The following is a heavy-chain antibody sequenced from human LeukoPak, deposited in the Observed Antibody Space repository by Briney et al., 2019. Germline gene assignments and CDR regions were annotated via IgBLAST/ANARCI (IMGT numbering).Heavy chain of an antibody. J-gene: IGHJ5*02. CDR3: ARGGTYNDILSFDP. Sequence: SETLSLTCTVSGGSISYYYWTWIRQSPGKGLGWIGQIYYTGSTYYNPSLKRRVTISVDTSRNQFSLTLTSVTAADTAVYHCARGGTYNDILSFDPWGQGTLVTVSS. V-gene: IGHV4-59*01. CDR1: GGSISYYY. D-gene: IGHD3-9*01. CDR2: IYYTGST.